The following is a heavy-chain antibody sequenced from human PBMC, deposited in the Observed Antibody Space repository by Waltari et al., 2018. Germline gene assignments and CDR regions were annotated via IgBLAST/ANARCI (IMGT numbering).Heavy chain of an antibody. CDR1: GYSISSGYY. D-gene: IGHD2-15*01. Sequence: QVQLQESGPGLVKPSETLSLTCAVSGYSISSGYYWGWLRQPPGKGLEWIGSIYHSGSTYYNPSLKSRVTISVDTSKNQFSLKLSSVTAADTAVYYCARQGGGSSHAAFDYWGQGTLVTVSS. J-gene: IGHJ4*02. CDR3: ARQGGGSSHAAFDY. V-gene: IGHV4-38-2*01. CDR2: IYHSGST.